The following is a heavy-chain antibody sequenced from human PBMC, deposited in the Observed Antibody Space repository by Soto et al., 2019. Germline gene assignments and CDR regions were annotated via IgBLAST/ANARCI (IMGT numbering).Heavy chain of an antibody. V-gene: IGHV3-30*18. D-gene: IGHD5-12*01. J-gene: IGHJ4*02. CDR2: ISYDGSNK. CDR3: AKEVLKKWLRQNYYFDY. Sequence: GGSLRLSCAASGFTFSSYGMHWVRQAPGKGLEWVAVISYDGSNKYYADSVKGRFTISRDNSKNTLYLQMSSLRAEDTAVYYCAKEVLKKWLRQNYYFDYWGQGTLVTVSS. CDR1: GFTFSSYG.